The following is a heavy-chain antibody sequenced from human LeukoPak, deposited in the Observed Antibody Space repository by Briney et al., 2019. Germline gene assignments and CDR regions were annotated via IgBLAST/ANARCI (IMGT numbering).Heavy chain of an antibody. V-gene: IGHV3-21*06. Sequence: SIRSLNYAHSVTARFTISSDNSKNSLFLQMNSLRADDRAVYYCATEDCTNTKCFGCHDYWGQGTLVTVSS. J-gene: IGHJ4*02. CDR2: SIRSL. CDR3: ATEDCTNTKCFGCHDY. D-gene: IGHD2-8*01.